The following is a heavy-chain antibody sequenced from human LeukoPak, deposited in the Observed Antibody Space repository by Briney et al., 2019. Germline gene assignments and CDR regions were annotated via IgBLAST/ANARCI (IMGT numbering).Heavy chain of an antibody. V-gene: IGHV3-7*01. J-gene: IGHJ3*02. Sequence: GGSLRLSCAASGLTFYSHWMSWVRQAPGKGLEWVANIKQDGSEKYHADSVKGRFTISRDNAKDSLYLQMNSLRVEDTAVYYCASGDALDIWGQGTMVTVSS. CDR3: ASGDALDI. CDR2: IKQDGSEK. CDR1: GLTFYSHW.